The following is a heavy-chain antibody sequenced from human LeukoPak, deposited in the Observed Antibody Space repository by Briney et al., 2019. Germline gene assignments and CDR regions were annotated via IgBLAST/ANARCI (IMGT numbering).Heavy chain of an antibody. J-gene: IGHJ4*02. D-gene: IGHD1-26*01. Sequence: GGSLRLSCVDSGFIFRSYALHWLRQAPGKGLEWVAVISADGNEQYYADSVKGRFTMSRDNSKNTLFLQMTSLRTDDTAVYYCAKREHVGVYSGTDYWGQGTLVTVSS. CDR2: ISADGNEQ. CDR1: GFIFRSYA. CDR3: AKREHVGVYSGTDY. V-gene: IGHV3-30-3*02.